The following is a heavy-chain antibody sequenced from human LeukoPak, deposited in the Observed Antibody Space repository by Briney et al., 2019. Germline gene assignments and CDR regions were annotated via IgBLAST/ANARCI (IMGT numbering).Heavy chain of an antibody. V-gene: IGHV1-2*02. Sequence: SSVKVSCKASGYTFTGYYMHWVRQAPGQGLEWMGWMNTNSGGTNYAQKFQGRVTMTRDTSISTAYMELSRLRSDDTAVYYCARDRVVRGVISSWFDPWGQGTLVTVSS. CDR2: MNTNSGGT. J-gene: IGHJ5*02. D-gene: IGHD3-10*01. CDR1: GYTFTGYY. CDR3: ARDRVVRGVISSWFDP.